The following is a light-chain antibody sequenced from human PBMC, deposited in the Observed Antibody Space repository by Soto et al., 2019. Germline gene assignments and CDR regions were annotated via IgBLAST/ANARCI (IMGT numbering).Light chain of an antibody. J-gene: IGLJ1*01. CDR2: RNN. CDR3: AAWDDTVRSYV. CDR1: ISNIATNY. V-gene: IGLV1-47*01. Sequence: QSVPTQPPSVSGTPGQRVTISCSGGISNIATNYVHWFQQLPGTAPKVLSNRNNQRPSGVPDRFSGSKSGTSASLAISGLRSEDEAEYYCAAWDDTVRSYVFGTGTKVTVL.